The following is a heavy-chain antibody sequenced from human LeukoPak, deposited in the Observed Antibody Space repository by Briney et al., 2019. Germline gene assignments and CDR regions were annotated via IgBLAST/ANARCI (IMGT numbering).Heavy chain of an antibody. J-gene: IGHJ3*02. V-gene: IGHV3-48*01. CDR2: ISSSSSGSRTI. CDR3: ARPLYGWAFDI. Sequence: GGSLRLSCAASGFTFSIYGMNWVRQAPGKGLEWVSYISSSSSGSRTIYYADSVKGRFSISRDNAKNSLYLQMNSLRAEDTAVYYCARPLYGWAFDIWGQGTMVTVSS. CDR1: GFTFSIYG. D-gene: IGHD2-8*02.